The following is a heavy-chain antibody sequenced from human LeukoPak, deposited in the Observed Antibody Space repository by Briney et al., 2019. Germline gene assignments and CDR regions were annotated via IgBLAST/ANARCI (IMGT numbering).Heavy chain of an antibody. D-gene: IGHD1-14*01. CDR2: ISPIGSRT. CDR3: AKASTVLKPIDS. Sequence: PGGSLRLSCAASGFTFSTNAMNWVRQAPGRGLEWVSAISPIGSRTYYADSVKGRFTISRDNSKNTLYLQMNSLRAGDTAIYYCAKASTVLKPIDSWGQGTLVTVSS. CDR1: GFTFSTNA. V-gene: IGHV3-23*01. J-gene: IGHJ4*02.